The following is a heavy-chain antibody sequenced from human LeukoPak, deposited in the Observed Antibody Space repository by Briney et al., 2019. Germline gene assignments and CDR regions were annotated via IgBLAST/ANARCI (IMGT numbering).Heavy chain of an antibody. CDR1: RFTFSNYA. CDR2: VSAGGGDT. CDR3: AKDYCTGTNCYGDY. V-gene: IGHV3-23*01. D-gene: IGHD2-2*01. Sequence: GGSLRLSCAASRFTFSNYAMTWVRQAPGKGLEWVSAVSAGGGDTYYADSVKGRFTISRDNSKSTLYLQMNSLRAEDTAVYYCAKDYCTGTNCYGDYWGQGTLVTVSS. J-gene: IGHJ4*02.